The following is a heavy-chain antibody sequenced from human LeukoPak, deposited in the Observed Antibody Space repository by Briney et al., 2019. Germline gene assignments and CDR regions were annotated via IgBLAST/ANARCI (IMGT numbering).Heavy chain of an antibody. V-gene: IGHV3-33*01. J-gene: IGHJ4*02. Sequence: GGSLRLSCTASGFTFSSYGMHWVRQAPGRGLEWVAAIQYDGSIEYYADSVKGRFTISRDQSKNTLFLQVNSLRAEDTAVYYCARDSCGSPSCFDYWGQGTLVPVSS. D-gene: IGHD2-2*01. CDR3: ARDSCGSPSCFDY. CDR1: GFTFSSYG. CDR2: IQYDGSIE.